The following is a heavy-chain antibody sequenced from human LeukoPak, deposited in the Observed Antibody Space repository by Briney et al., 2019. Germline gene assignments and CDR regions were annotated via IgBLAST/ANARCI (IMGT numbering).Heavy chain of an antibody. D-gene: IGHD5-24*01. J-gene: IGHJ4*02. CDR1: GFTFSSYA. Sequence: GGSLRLSCAASGFTFSSYAMSWVRQAPGKGLEWVSATSGSGISTYYADSVKGRFTISRDNSKNTLHLQMNSLRTEDTALYYCARASDPWLQLTWGQGTLVTVSS. V-gene: IGHV3-23*01. CDR3: ARASDPWLQLT. CDR2: TSGSGIST.